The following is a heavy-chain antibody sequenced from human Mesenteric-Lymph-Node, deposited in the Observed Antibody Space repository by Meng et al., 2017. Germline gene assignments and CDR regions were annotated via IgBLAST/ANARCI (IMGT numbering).Heavy chain of an antibody. CDR3: AIRQAKTGAPFDY. V-gene: IGHV5-51*01. CDR2: VSPGDSDF. D-gene: IGHD1-26*01. J-gene: IGHJ4*02. CDR1: GYSFTSYW. Sequence: GESLKISCKGSGYSFTSYWIGWVRQMPGKGLEWMGIVSPGDSDFRYSPSFQGQVTISTDMSITTAYLQWNSLKASDTAMYYCAIRQAKTGAPFDYWGQGTLVTVSS.